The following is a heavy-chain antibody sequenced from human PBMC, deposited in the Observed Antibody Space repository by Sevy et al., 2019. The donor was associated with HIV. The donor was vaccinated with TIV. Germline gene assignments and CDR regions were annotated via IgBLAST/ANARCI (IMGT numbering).Heavy chain of an antibody. D-gene: IGHD5-18*01. CDR1: GFSFSIYW. J-gene: IGHJ4*01. Sequence: GGSLRLSCASSGFSFSIYWMSWVRQAPGKGLEWVATMKQDGSEEDYVDSVKGRVTISRDNAKNSLFLQINSLSAEDTAVYCCLREGLVGYSYSLDYWGHGTLVTVSS. V-gene: IGHV3-7*01. CDR2: MKQDGSEE. CDR3: LREGLVGYSYSLDY.